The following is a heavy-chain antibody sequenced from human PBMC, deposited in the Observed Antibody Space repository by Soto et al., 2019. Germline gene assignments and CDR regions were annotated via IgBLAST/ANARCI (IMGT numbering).Heavy chain of an antibody. Sequence: PGGSLRLSCAASGFTFSSYAMHWVRQAPGKGLEWVAVISYDGSNKYYADSVKGRFTISRDNSKNTLYLQMNSLRAEDTAVYYCASPIPVEMATIGFDYWGQGTLVTVSS. CDR1: GFTFSSYA. D-gene: IGHD5-12*01. CDR2: ISYDGSNK. V-gene: IGHV3-30-3*01. J-gene: IGHJ4*02. CDR3: ASPIPVEMATIGFDY.